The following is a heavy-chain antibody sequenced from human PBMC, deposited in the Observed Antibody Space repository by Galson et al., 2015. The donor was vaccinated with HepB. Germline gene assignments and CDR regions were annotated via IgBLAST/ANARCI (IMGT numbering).Heavy chain of an antibody. CDR2: IYSGGST. J-gene: IGHJ3*01. D-gene: IGHD1-26*01. CDR1: GFTVSSNY. Sequence: SLRLSCAASGFTVSSNYMSWVRQAPGKGLEWVSVIYSGGSTYYADSVKGRFTTSRDNSKNTLYLQMSSLRAEDTAVYYCARVTSGNLLWGQGTMVTVSS. V-gene: IGHV3-66*02. CDR3: ARVTSGNLL.